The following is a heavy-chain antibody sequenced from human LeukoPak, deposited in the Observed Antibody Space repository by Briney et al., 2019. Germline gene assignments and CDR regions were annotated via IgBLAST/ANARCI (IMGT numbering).Heavy chain of an antibody. J-gene: IGHJ4*02. Sequence: GRSLRLSCAASGFTFSSYAMHWVRQAPGKGLGWVAVISYDGSNKYYADSVKGRFTISRDNSKNTLYLQMNSLRAEDTAVYYCARDDYGDYVDYWGQGTLVTVSS. CDR1: GFTFSSYA. V-gene: IGHV3-30-3*01. D-gene: IGHD4-17*01. CDR2: ISYDGSNK. CDR3: ARDDYGDYVDY.